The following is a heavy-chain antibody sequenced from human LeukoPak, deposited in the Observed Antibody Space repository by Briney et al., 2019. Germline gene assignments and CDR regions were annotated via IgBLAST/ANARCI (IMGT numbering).Heavy chain of an antibody. CDR1: GYTFTGYY. CDR3: ARGECSGGSCYRVDP. J-gene: IGHJ5*02. CDR2: INPDTGGT. Sequence: GASVKVSCKASGYTFTGYYILWVRLAPGQGLEWMGWINPDTGGTVYAQKFQGRVTMTRDTSIDTAYMELRSLRSDDTAVYYCARGECSGGSCYRVDPWGQGTLVTVSS. D-gene: IGHD2-15*01. V-gene: IGHV1-2*02.